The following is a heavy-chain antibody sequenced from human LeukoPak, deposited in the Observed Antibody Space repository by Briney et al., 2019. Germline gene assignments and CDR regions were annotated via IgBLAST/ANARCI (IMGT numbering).Heavy chain of an antibody. CDR1: GGTFSSYA. CDR2: IIPIFGTA. CDR3: ARGPERYSDSSGSAYFQH. V-gene: IGHV1-69*13. D-gene: IGHD3-22*01. Sequence: GASVKVSCKASGGTFSSYAISWVRQAPGQGLEWMGGIIPIFGTANYAQKFQGRVTITADESTSTAYMELSSLRSEDTAVYYCARGPERYSDSSGSAYFQHWGQGTLVTASS. J-gene: IGHJ1*01.